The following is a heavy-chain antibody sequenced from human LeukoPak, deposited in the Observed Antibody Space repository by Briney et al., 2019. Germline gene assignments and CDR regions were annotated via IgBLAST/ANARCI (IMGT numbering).Heavy chain of an antibody. CDR3: AKDLDSTDLYDNAD. D-gene: IGHD2/OR15-2a*01. CDR1: GFTFSMYA. Sequence: PGGSLRLSCVASGFTFSMYAMNWVRQTPGKRLEWVSLIGTNEARTHYADPVKGRFTISRDNSKNTLFLQMHSVRAEDTAVYYCAKDLDSTDLYDNADWGQGTLVTVSS. CDR2: IGTNEART. J-gene: IGHJ1*01. V-gene: IGHV3-23*01.